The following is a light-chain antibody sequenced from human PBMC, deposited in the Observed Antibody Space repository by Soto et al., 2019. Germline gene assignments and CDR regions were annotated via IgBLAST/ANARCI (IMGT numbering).Light chain of an antibody. CDR2: DAS. CDR3: QQYHRSSVT. V-gene: IGKV1-5*01. CDR1: QSLNND. Sequence: DIQMTQSPSTLSASVGDRVTITGRASQSLNNDLAWYQQKPGKAPNLLIYDASTLERGVPSRFSGTGSGTEFTLAISSLQPDDFATYYCQQYHRSSVTFGQGTRLEIK. J-gene: IGKJ5*01.